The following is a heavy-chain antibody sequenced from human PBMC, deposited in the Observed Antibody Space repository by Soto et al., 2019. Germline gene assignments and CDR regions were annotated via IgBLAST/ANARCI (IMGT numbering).Heavy chain of an antibody. CDR1: VYRFSNYD. J-gene: IGHJ5*01. Sequence: ASVTVSCKASVYRFSNYDSNWVRQAHGQGLEWMGWVNPNRTNTGYAQKFRGRLTLTTNTSITTAYMELSSLTSEDTAVYYCARSDGWDLNWLDSWGQGTLVTVSS. CDR3: ARSDGWDLNWLDS. CDR2: VNPNRTNT. D-gene: IGHD6-19*01. V-gene: IGHV1-8*01.